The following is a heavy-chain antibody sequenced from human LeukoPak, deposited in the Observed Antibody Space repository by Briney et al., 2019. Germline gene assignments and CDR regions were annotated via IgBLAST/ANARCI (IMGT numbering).Heavy chain of an antibody. CDR3: SRRKYAYDRNGFYTENFFDT. V-gene: IGHV4-38-2*01. D-gene: IGHD3-22*01. CDR2: TWHTGSA. J-gene: IGHJ4*02. CDR1: GSSITTDFY. Sequence: PSETLSLTCPVSGSSITTDFYWAWIRQPPGKGLEWIADTWHTGSAYFNPSLKSRVTMSVDTSKNQLSLRLTSVTAADTAVYFCSRRKYAYDRNGFYTENFFDTWGLGTLVTVSS.